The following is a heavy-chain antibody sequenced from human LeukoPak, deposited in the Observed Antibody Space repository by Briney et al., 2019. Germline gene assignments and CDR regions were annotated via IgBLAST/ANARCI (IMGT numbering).Heavy chain of an antibody. CDR1: GGSISSSSYY. J-gene: IGHJ4*02. CDR3: ASKGAGRWPVDY. D-gene: IGHD4-23*01. V-gene: IGHV4-39*01. Sequence: KTSETLSLTCTVSGGSISSSSYYWGWIRQPPGKGLEWIGSIYYSGSTYYNPSLKSRVTISVDTSKNQFSLKLSSVTAADTAVYYCASKGAGRWPVDYWGQGTLVTVSS. CDR2: IYYSGST.